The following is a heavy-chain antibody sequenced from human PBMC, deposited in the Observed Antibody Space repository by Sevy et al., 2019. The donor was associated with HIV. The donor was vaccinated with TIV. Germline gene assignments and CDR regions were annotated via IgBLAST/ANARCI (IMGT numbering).Heavy chain of an antibody. CDR2: ISYDGSNK. V-gene: IGHV3-30*18. J-gene: IGHJ5*02. CDR3: AKDPRSRHSSSWNWFDP. Sequence: GGSLRLSCAASGFTFSSYGMHWVRQAPGKGLEWVAVISYDGSNKYYADSVKGRFTISRDNSKNTLYLQMNSLRAEDTAVYYCAKDPRSRHSSSWNWFDPWGQGTLVTVSS. D-gene: IGHD6-13*01. CDR1: GFTFSSYG.